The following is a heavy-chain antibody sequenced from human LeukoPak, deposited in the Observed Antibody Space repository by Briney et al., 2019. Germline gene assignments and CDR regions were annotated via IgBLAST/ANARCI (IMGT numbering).Heavy chain of an antibody. J-gene: IGHJ4*02. CDR2: IYYGGST. Sequence: SETLSLTCTVSGGSISSYHWSWIRQPPGKGLEWIGYIYYGGSTNYNPSLKSRVTISVDTSKNQFSLKLSSVTAADTAVYYCAREPPTGPKAFDYWGQGTLVTVSS. CDR1: GGSISSYH. CDR3: AREPPTGPKAFDY. D-gene: IGHD3-10*01. V-gene: IGHV4-59*12.